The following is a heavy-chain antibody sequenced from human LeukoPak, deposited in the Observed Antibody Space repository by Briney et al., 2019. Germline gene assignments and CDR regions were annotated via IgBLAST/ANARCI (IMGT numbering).Heavy chain of an antibody. J-gene: IGHJ3*02. D-gene: IGHD1-26*01. V-gene: IGHV3-21*01. Sequence: PGGSLRLSCAASGFTFSSYSMNWVRQAPGKGLEWVSSISSSSSYIYYADSVKGRFTISRDNSENTLYLQMNSLRAEETAVYYCARGATTVAFEIWGQGTMVSVSS. CDR1: GFTFSSYS. CDR2: ISSSSSYI. CDR3: ARGATTVAFEI.